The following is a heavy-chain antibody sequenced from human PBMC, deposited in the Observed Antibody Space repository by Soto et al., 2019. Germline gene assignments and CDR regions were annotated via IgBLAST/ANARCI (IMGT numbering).Heavy chain of an antibody. CDR3: AREMVRGVGSDY. CDR1: GGTFTSYT. Sequence: QVQLVQSGAEVKMPGSSVKVSCTASGGTFTSYTFSWVRQVPGQGLEWMGRIIPILRMADFAQKLKGRVTMTTETSTSPAYMELRSLRSDDTAVFYCAREMVRGVGSDYWGQGTLVTVSS. CDR2: IIPILRMA. J-gene: IGHJ4*02. V-gene: IGHV1-69*08. D-gene: IGHD3-10*01.